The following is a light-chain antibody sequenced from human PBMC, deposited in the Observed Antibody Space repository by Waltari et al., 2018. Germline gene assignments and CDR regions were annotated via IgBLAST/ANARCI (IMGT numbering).Light chain of an antibody. CDR3: QQFGGSPPYT. J-gene: IGKJ2*01. CDR1: QSVSSNF. V-gene: IGKV3-20*01. CDR2: SAS. Sequence: EIVLTQSPGTLSLSPGESATLPCRASQSVSSNFLAWYQQKPGQAPRLLISSASSRATGIPDRFGGSGSGTDFTLSISRLEPEDFAVYYCQQFGGSPPYTFGQGTRVEIK.